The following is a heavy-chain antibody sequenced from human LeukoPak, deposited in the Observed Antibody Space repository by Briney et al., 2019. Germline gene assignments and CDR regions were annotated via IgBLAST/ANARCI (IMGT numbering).Heavy chain of an antibody. Sequence: SETLSFTCTVSGGSISSYYWSWIRQPPGKGLEWIGYIYYSGTTNYNPSLKSRVTISVDTSKNQFSLKLSSVTAADTAVYYCARGVYIAAAQYAYWGQGTLVTVSS. CDR2: IYYSGTT. D-gene: IGHD6-13*01. CDR1: GGSISSYY. V-gene: IGHV4-59*01. CDR3: ARGVYIAAAQYAY. J-gene: IGHJ4*02.